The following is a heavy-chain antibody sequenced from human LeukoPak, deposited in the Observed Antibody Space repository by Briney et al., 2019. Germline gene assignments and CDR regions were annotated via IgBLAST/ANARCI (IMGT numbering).Heavy chain of an antibody. CDR2: ISFDGSNN. CDR1: RFPFSSFA. J-gene: IGHJ4*02. CDR3: ARGFRYDSSGYFPPFDY. Sequence: GRSLRLSCAASRFPFSSFAMHWVRQAPGKGLEWVAVISFDGSNNYYADSVKGRFTISRDNSKNTLYLQINSLRAEDTAVYYCARGFRYDSSGYFPPFDYWGQGTLVTVSS. D-gene: IGHD3-22*01. V-gene: IGHV3-30-3*01.